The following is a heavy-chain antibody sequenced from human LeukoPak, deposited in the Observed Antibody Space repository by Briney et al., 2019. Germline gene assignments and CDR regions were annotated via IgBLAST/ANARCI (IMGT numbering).Heavy chain of an antibody. D-gene: IGHD3-16*02. V-gene: IGHV4-39*01. CDR1: GGSISRSSHH. CDR3: SSEHYRTIDY. Sequence: SETLTLTCTVSGGSISRSSHHWAWIRQPPGKGLEWIASIYYTRNSYYNPSLRSRLTISVDSSKAQFSLRLSSVTAADTSVYYCSSEHYRTIDYWGQGILVSVSS. J-gene: IGHJ4*02. CDR2: IYYTRNS.